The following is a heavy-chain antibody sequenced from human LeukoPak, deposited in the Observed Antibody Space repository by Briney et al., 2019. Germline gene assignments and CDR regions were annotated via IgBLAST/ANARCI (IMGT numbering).Heavy chain of an antibody. CDR3: ARADGSYYYYYMDV. D-gene: IGHD1-26*01. CDR1: GFTFSSYE. J-gene: IGHJ6*03. Sequence: PGGSLRLSCAASGFTFSSYEMNWVRQAPGKGLEWVSYISSSGSTIYYADSVKGRFTISRGNAKNSLYLQMNSLRAEDTAVYYCARADGSYYYYYMDVWGKGTTVTISS. CDR2: ISSSGSTI. V-gene: IGHV3-48*03.